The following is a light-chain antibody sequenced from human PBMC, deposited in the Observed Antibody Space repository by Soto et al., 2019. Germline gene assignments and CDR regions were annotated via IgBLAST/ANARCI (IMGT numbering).Light chain of an antibody. CDR2: DIS. J-gene: IGKJ5*01. V-gene: IGKV3-11*01. CDR1: QSVSGY. Sequence: EIVLTQSPGTLSFSPGERATLSCRASQSVSGYLAWYQQKPGQAPRLLIYDISKRATGIPARFSGSGSATDFTLTISSLEPEDFAVYYCQHRSSWPITFGQGTRLENK. CDR3: QHRSSWPIT.